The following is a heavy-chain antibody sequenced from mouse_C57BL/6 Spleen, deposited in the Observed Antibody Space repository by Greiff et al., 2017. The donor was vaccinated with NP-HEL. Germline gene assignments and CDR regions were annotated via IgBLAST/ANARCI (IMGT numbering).Heavy chain of an antibody. CDR2: INPSNGGT. D-gene: IGHD1-1*01. CDR3: ARDRTDFYGTPFAY. CDR1: GYTFTSYW. J-gene: IGHJ3*01. V-gene: IGHV1-53*01. Sequence: QVQLQQPGTELVKPGASVKLSCKASGYTFTSYWMHWVKQRPGQGLEWIGNINPSNGGTNYNEKFKSKATLTVDKSSSTAYIQLSSLTSEDSAVYYCARDRTDFYGTPFAYWGQGTLVTVSA.